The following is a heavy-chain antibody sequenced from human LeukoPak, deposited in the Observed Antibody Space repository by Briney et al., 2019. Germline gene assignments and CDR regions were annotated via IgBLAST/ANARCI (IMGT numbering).Heavy chain of an antibody. V-gene: IGHV4-59*01. J-gene: IGHJ6*02. Sequence: SETLSLTCTVSGGSISSYYWSWIRQPPGKGLEWIGCIYYSGSTNYNPSLKSRVTISVDTSKDQFSLKLSSVTAADTAVYYCARSRLAAASPFYYYYGMDVWGQGTTVTVSS. CDR1: GGSISSYY. CDR2: IYYSGST. D-gene: IGHD6-13*01. CDR3: ARSRLAAASPFYYYYGMDV.